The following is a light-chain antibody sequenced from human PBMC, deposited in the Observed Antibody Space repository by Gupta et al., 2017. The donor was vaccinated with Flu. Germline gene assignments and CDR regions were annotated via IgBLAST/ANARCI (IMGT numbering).Light chain of an antibody. CDR2: DNN. Sequence: SSVLTQPPSVSVAPGQAARITCDGNDIGSKSVHWYQQKPGQAPLLVVYDNNDRPSGTPERFSGSNSATTATLTTTRVEAGAEADYYCQVWDRSSDHLVFGGGTKLTVL. V-gene: IGLV3-21*02. CDR3: QVWDRSSDHLV. CDR1: DIGSKS. J-gene: IGLJ2*01.